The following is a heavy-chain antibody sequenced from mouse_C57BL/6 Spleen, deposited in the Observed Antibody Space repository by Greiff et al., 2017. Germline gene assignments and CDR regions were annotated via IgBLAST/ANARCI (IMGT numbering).Heavy chain of an antibody. V-gene: IGHV7-3*01. CDR3: ARSYGSRGYFDV. Sequence: DVMLVESGGGLVQPGGSLSLSCAASGFTFTDYYMSWVRQPPGKALEWFGFIRNKANGYTTEYSASVKGRFTISRDNSQSILYLQMNALRAEGSATYYCARSYGSRGYFDVWGTRTTVTVSS. CDR2: IRNKANGYTT. J-gene: IGHJ1*03. D-gene: IGHD1-1*01. CDR1: GFTFTDYY.